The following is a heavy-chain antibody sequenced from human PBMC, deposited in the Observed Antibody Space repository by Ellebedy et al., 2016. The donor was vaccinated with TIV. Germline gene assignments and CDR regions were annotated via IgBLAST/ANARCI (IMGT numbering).Heavy chain of an antibody. CDR3: ARERGIVGATMGPIEYGMDV. Sequence: AASVKVSCKASGYTFTTLDINWVRQAPGQGLEWMGWMSPNSDDTGYAQQFQGRVTMTRDTSISTAYMELSSLRSEDTAVYYCARERGIVGATMGPIEYGMDVWGQGTTVTVSS. V-gene: IGHV1-8*01. CDR1: GYTFTTLD. D-gene: IGHD1-26*01. J-gene: IGHJ6*02. CDR2: MSPNSDDT.